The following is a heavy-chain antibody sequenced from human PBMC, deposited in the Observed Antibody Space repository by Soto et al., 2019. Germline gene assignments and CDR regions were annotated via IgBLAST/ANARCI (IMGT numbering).Heavy chain of an antibody. CDR1: GFNFSAYG. V-gene: IGHV3-30*03. CDR3: RVGVAD. CDR2: LSFDASKK. J-gene: IGHJ4*02. D-gene: IGHD1-26*01. Sequence: QVQLVESGGGVVQPGRSLRLYCAASGFNFSAYGMHWVRQATGTGLELVALLSFDASKKYYADSVKGRFTISRDTSRNTLYLQMNSLRVEDTAVYYCRVGVADWGQGTRVTVSS.